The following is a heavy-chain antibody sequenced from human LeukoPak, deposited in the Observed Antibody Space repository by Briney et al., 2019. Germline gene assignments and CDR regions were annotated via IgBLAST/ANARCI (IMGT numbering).Heavy chain of an antibody. V-gene: IGHV1-2*02. D-gene: IGHD6-13*01. CDR3: ATGPPYSSSWSYFDY. J-gene: IGHJ4*02. CDR1: GYTFTGYY. Sequence: ASVKVSCTASGYTFTGYYKHWVRQAPGQGLEWMGWINPNSGGTNYAQKFQGRVTMTEDTSTDTAYMELSSLRSEDTAVYYCATGPPYSSSWSYFDYWGQGTLVTVSS. CDR2: INPNSGGT.